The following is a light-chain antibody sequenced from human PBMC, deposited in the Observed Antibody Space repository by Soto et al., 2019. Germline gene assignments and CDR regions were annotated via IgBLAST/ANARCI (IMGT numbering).Light chain of an antibody. V-gene: IGKV3-15*01. Sequence: ILMTQSTATLSVSPGERATLSCRASQSVSNNLAWYQQKPGQAPRLLIYDASTRATGIPARFSGSGSGTEFTLTISGLQSEDFAVYYCQQYNNWPPWTFGQGTKVEIK. J-gene: IGKJ1*01. CDR2: DAS. CDR1: QSVSNN. CDR3: QQYNNWPPWT.